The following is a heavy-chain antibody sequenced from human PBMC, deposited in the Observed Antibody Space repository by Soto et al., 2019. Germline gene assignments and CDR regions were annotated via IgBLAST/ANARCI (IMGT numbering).Heavy chain of an antibody. Sequence: SVKVSCKASGGTFSSYAISWVRQAPGQGLEWMGGIIPIFGTANYAQKFQGRVTITADESTSTAYMELSTLKSEDTAVYFCARSRSHGITGTKTKYYFYGMDVWGQGTTVTVSS. D-gene: IGHD1-7*01. CDR1: GGTFSSYA. V-gene: IGHV1-69*13. CDR2: IIPIFGTA. J-gene: IGHJ6*02. CDR3: ARSRSHGITGTKTKYYFYGMDV.